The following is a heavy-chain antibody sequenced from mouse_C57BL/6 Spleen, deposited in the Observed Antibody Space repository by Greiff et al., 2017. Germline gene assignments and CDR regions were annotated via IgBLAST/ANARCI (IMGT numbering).Heavy chain of an antibody. CDR1: GFTFTDYY. CDR3: ARLDGYSLWYFDV. J-gene: IGHJ1*03. V-gene: IGHV7-3*01. D-gene: IGHD2-3*01. Sequence: DVHLVESGGGLVQPGGSLSLSCAASGFTFTDYYMSWVRQPPGKALEWLGFIRNKANGYTTEYSASVKGRFTISKATCKLILYLQMLALSAEYSATDFCARLDGYSLWYFDVWGTGTSVTVSS. CDR2: IRNKANGYTT.